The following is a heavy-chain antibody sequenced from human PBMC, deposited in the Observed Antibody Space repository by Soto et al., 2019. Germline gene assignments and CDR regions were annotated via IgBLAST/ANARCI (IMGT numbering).Heavy chain of an antibody. Sequence: ASVKVSCKASGYTFTGYYMEWVRQAPGQGLEWMGWINPNTGDTNYAQKFQGYVTMTRDTSISTAYMELSSLRSEDTAMYYCARGWGEVGVTTPQAYWGQGTPVTVSS. V-gene: IGHV1-2*04. D-gene: IGHD1-26*01. J-gene: IGHJ4*02. CDR1: GYTFTGYY. CDR2: INPNTGDT. CDR3: ARGWGEVGVTTPQAY.